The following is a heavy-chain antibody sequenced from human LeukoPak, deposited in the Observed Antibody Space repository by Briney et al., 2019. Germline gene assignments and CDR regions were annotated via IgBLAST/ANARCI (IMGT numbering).Heavy chain of an antibody. D-gene: IGHD5-18*01. J-gene: IGHJ4*02. Sequence: PSETLSLTCTVSGGSISNYDWSWIRQFPRKGLEWTGYIYNSGSTNYNPSLKSRVTISKDTSKNQFSLKLSSVTAADTAVYYCARVGAAMDNFDYWGQGTLVTVS. CDR1: GGSISNYD. V-gene: IGHV4-59*01. CDR3: ARVGAAMDNFDY. CDR2: IYNSGST.